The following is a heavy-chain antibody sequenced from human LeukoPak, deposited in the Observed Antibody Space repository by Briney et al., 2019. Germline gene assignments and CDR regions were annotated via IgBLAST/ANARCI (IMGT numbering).Heavy chain of an antibody. J-gene: IGHJ4*02. Sequence: ASVKVSCKASGYTFTGYYMHWVRQAPGQGLEWMGWINPNTGGTNYAQKFQGRVTMTRDTSISTVYMELSRLRSDDTAVYYCATDFLSGWYGGGYWGQGTLVTVSS. CDR2: INPNTGGT. V-gene: IGHV1-2*02. CDR1: GYTFTGYY. D-gene: IGHD6-19*01. CDR3: ATDFLSGWYGGGY.